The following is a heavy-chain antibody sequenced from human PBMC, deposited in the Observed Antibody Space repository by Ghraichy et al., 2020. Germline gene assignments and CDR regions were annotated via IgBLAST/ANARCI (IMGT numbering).Heavy chain of an antibody. J-gene: IGHJ6*02. CDR3: ARDVPPVNYAVTYGMDV. V-gene: IGHV4-61*01. CDR2: IYYSGST. D-gene: IGHD4-11*01. Sequence: SETLSLTCTVSGGSVSSGSYYWSWIRQPPGKGLEWIGYIYYSGSTNYNPSLKSRVTISVDTSKNQFSLKLSSVTAADTAVYYCARDVPPVNYAVTYGMDVWGQGTTVTVSS. CDR1: GGSVSSGSYY.